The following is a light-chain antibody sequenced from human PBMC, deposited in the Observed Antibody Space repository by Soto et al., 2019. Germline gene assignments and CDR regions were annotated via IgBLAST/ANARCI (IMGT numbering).Light chain of an antibody. J-gene: IGKJ1*01. CDR1: QSISSY. V-gene: IGKV1-39*01. CDR2: AAS. Sequence: DIPMTQSPSSLSASVGDRVTITCRASQSISSYLNWYQQKPGKAPKLLIYAASSLQSGVPSRFSGSGSGTDCPLTISSLQPEYFATYYCQQSYSSETFVQGTKVEIK. CDR3: QQSYSSET.